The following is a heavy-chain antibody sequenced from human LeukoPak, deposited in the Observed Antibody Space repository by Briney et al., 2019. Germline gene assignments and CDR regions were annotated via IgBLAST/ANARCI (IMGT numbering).Heavy chain of an antibody. CDR1: GFTFSNYA. D-gene: IGHD3-10*01. V-gene: IGHV3-23*01. CDR2: ISGSGDST. CDR3: ARKAEYYYGSGDH. J-gene: IGHJ4*02. Sequence: GGSLRLSCAASGFTFSNYAMSWVRQAPGKGLEWVSTISGSGDSTYYADSVKGQFTISRDNSKNTLYLQMNSLRAEDTAVYYCARKAEYYYGSGDHWGQGTLVTVSS.